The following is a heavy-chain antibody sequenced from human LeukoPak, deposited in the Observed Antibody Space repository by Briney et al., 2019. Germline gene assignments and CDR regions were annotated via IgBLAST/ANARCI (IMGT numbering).Heavy chain of an antibody. Sequence: ASVKVSCKASGYTFTSYYMHWVRQAPGQGLEWMGIINPSGGSTSYAQKFQGRVTMTRDTSTSTVYMELSSLRSEDTAVYYCAGETGKPQLSHDAFDIWGQGTMVTVSS. J-gene: IGHJ3*02. CDR1: GYTFTSYY. CDR3: AGETGKPQLSHDAFDI. V-gene: IGHV1-46*01. CDR2: INPSGGST. D-gene: IGHD2-2*01.